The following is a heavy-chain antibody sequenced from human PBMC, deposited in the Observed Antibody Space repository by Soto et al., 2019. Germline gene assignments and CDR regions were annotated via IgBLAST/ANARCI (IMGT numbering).Heavy chain of an antibody. CDR1: GDSVSSNSAA. CDR3: ARDHIMITFGGVIASHYYYYYGMDV. Sequence: SQTLSLTCAISGDSVSSNSAAWNWIRQSPSRGLEWLGRTYYRSKWYNDYAVSVKSRITINPDTSKNQFSLQLNSVTPEDTAVYYCARDHIMITFGGVIASHYYYYYGMDVWGQGTTVTVSS. V-gene: IGHV6-1*01. J-gene: IGHJ6*02. CDR2: TYYRSKWYN. D-gene: IGHD3-16*02.